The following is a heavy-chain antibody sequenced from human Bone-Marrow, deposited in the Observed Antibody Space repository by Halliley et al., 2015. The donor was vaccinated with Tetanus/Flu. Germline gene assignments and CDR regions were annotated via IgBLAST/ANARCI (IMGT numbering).Heavy chain of an antibody. J-gene: IGHJ6*02. Sequence: INGDETSTGYADSVKGRFTISRDNAKNTLYLQMNSLRADDTAVYYCARDQGAAAGTSYYYYGLDVWGQGTTVTVSS. CDR3: ARDQGAAAGTSYYYYGLDV. V-gene: IGHV3-74*01. CDR2: INGDETST. D-gene: IGHD6-13*01.